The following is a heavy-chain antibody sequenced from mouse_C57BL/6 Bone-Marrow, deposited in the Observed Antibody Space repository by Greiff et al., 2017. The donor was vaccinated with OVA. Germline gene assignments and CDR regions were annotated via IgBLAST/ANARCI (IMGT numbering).Heavy chain of an antibody. Sequence: EVKLVESGEGLVKPGGSLKLSCAASGFTFSSYAMSWVRPTPEKRLEWVAYISSGGDYIYYADTVKGRFTISRDNARNTLYLHMSRLKSEDTAMYYCTRETGYGSSPYWYFDVWGTGTTVTVAS. CDR1: GFTFSSYA. J-gene: IGHJ1*03. CDR3: TRETGYGSSPYWYFDV. D-gene: IGHD1-1*01. CDR2: ISSGGDYI. V-gene: IGHV5-9-1*02.